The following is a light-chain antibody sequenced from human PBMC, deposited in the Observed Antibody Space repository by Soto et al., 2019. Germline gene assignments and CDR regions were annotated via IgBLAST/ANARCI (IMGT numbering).Light chain of an antibody. CDR2: GAS. CDR1: QSVSSSSY. CDR3: QQFDNLPLT. J-gene: IGKJ4*01. V-gene: IGKV3-20*01. Sequence: EIVLTQSPGTLSLSPGERATLSCRASQSVSSSSYLAWYQQKPGQAPRLLIYGASSRATGIPDRFSGSGSATDFTLTISRLEPEDFAVYYCQQFDNLPLTFGGGTKVEIK.